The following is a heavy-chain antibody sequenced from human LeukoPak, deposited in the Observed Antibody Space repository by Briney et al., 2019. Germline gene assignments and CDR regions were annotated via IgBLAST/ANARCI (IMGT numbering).Heavy chain of an antibody. CDR1: GASISNYY. D-gene: IGHD1-1*01. CDR3: ARDRGTWNDDGFDY. Sequence: SETLSLTCTVSGASISNYYWSWIRQPAGKGLEWIGRISTSGSTNYNPSLKSRVTMSVDTSKNQFSLKLSSVTAADTAVYYCARDRGTWNDDGFDYWGQGTLVTVSS. J-gene: IGHJ4*02. V-gene: IGHV4-4*07. CDR2: ISTSGST.